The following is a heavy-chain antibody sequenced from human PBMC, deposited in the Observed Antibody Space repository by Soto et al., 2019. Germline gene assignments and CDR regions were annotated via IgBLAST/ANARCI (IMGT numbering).Heavy chain of an antibody. Sequence: GGSRRLSCAASGVSFSDCGMHWVRQAPGKGLEWVAVISYDGSNKYYADSVKGRFTISRDNSKNTLYLQMNTLRAEDTALYYCAKDNADNYDSGPPPPGYYYGMDVWGQGTTVTVSS. CDR2: ISYDGSNK. J-gene: IGHJ6*02. D-gene: IGHD3-22*01. CDR1: GVSFSDCG. V-gene: IGHV3-30*18. CDR3: AKDNADNYDSGPPPPGYYYGMDV.